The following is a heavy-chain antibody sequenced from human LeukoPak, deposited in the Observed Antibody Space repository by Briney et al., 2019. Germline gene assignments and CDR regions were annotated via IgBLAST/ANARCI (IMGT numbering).Heavy chain of an antibody. Sequence: GRSLRLSCAASGFTFSTYTMNWVRQGPGKGLEWVSSISSSSSYIYYADSVKGRFTISRDNAKNPLYLQLNSLRAEDTAVYYCARENDGFDIWGQGTMVTVSS. J-gene: IGHJ3*02. V-gene: IGHV3-21*01. CDR1: GFTFSTYT. CDR3: ARENDGFDI. CDR2: ISSSSSYI.